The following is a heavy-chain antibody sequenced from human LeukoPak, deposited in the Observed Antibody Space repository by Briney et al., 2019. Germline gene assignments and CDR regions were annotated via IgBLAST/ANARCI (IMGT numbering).Heavy chain of an antibody. CDR2: INPNSGGT. J-gene: IGHJ5*02. CDR3: TRVIKRMVRGVPLNWFDP. CDR1: GYIFTGYY. V-gene: IGHV1-2*02. D-gene: IGHD3-10*01. Sequence: ASVKVSCKASGYIFTGYYIHWVRQAPGQGLEWMGWINPNSGGTNYAQKFQGRVTMTRDTSISTAYVELTRLRSDDTAVYYCTRVIKRMVRGVPLNWFDPWGQGTLVTVSS.